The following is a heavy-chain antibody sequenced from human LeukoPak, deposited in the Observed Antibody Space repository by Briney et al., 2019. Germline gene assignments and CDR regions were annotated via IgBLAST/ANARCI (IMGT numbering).Heavy chain of an antibody. Sequence: ASVKVSCKDSGYTFTGYYMHWVRQAPGQGLEWMGRINPNSGGTNYAQKFQGRVTMTRDTSISTAYMELSRLRSDDTAVYYCARIAAAGKNWFDPWGQGTLVTVSS. J-gene: IGHJ5*02. D-gene: IGHD6-13*01. V-gene: IGHV1-2*06. CDR3: ARIAAAGKNWFDP. CDR1: GYTFTGYY. CDR2: INPNSGGT.